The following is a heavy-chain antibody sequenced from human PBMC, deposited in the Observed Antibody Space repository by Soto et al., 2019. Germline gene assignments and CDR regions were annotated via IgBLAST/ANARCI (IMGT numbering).Heavy chain of an antibody. CDR1: GGSISSYY. CDR3: ASDQGAVAGSIDY. V-gene: IGHV4-59*01. J-gene: IGHJ4*02. CDR2: IYYSGST. D-gene: IGHD6-19*01. Sequence: SETLSLTCTVSGGSISSYYWSWIRQPPGKGLEWIGYIYYSGSTNYNPSLKSRVTISVDTSKNQFSLKLSSVTAADTAVYYCASDQGAVAGSIDYWGQGTLVTVSS.